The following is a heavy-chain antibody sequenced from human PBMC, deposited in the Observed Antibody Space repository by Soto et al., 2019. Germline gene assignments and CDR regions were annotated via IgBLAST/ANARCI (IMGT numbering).Heavy chain of an antibody. D-gene: IGHD6-6*01. V-gene: IGHV3-23*01. CDR2: ISGSGGNT. Sequence: EAQLLESGGGLVQPGGSVRLSCAASGFTFSSYAMSWVRQAPGKGLEWVSAISGSGGNTYYADSVKGRFTISRDNPKNTLYLQMNSLRAEDTAVYYCAKSLVARPYDYWGQGTLVTVSS. CDR1: GFTFSSYA. CDR3: AKSLVARPYDY. J-gene: IGHJ4*02.